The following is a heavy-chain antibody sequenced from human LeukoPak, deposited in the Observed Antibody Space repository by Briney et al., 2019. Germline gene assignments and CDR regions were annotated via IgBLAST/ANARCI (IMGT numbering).Heavy chain of an antibody. D-gene: IGHD2-15*01. J-gene: IGHJ5*02. V-gene: IGHV1-2*02. Sequence: ASVKLSCKPSGYSFYDFYIHWVRQAPGQGLEWMGWIDPNSGGRNYAQKFQGRVTMTRDTSSSTAYMVLSSLTSDDTAVYYCARGGCSGSSRYSSWFDPWGQGTLVSVSS. CDR1: GYSFYDFY. CDR3: ARGGCSGSSRYSSWFDP. CDR2: IDPNSGGR.